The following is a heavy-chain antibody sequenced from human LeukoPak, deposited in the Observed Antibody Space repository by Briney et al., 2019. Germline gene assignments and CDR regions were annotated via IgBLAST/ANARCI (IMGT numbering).Heavy chain of an antibody. D-gene: IGHD4-17*01. CDR3: AKDGEGDYHYYYYGMDV. CDR2: IRYDGSNK. J-gene: IGHJ6*02. CDR1: GFTFSSYG. Sequence: GGSLRLSCAASGFTFSSYGMHWVRQAPGKGLEWVAFIRYDGSNKYYADSVKGRFTISRDNSKNTLYLQMNSLRAEDTAVYYCAKDGEGDYHYYYYGMDVWGQGTTVTVSS. V-gene: IGHV3-30*02.